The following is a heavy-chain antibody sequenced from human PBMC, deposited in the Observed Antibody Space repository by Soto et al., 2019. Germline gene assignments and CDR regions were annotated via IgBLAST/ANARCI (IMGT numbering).Heavy chain of an antibody. CDR3: ARVMGTDGWSNTPYDM. CDR1: GFTFSSYW. CDR2: IKQDGSQK. V-gene: IGHV3-7*04. J-gene: IGHJ3*02. Sequence: PGGSLRLSCAAPGFTFSSYWMDWVRQTPRKGLEWVATIKQDGSQKYYVDSVRGRFIISRDNAKNSLFLQMNSLRVEDTAVYLCARVMGTDGWSNTPYDMWGQGTMVTVSS. D-gene: IGHD6-19*01.